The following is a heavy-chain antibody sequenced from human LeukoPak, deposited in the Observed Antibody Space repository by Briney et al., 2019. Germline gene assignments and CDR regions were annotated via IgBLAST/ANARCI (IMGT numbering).Heavy chain of an antibody. CDR2: IDPDGSRT. D-gene: IGHD3-22*01. V-gene: IGHV3-74*01. Sequence: GALRLSCAASGLTFSSYWMHWVRQAPGKGLVWVSRIDPDGSRTSYADSAKGRFTISRDNAKNTLYLQMNSLRAEDTAVYYCARETYYYDSSGYPSDYWGQGTLVTVSS. CDR1: GLTFSSYW. CDR3: ARETYYYDSSGYPSDY. J-gene: IGHJ4*02.